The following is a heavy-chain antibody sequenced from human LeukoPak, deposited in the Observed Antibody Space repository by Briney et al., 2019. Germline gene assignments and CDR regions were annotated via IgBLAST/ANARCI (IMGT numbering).Heavy chain of an antibody. CDR2: IYTSGST. CDR3: ARAEVRQQLPDY. Sequence: SETLSLTCTVSSSSISSWYWSWIRQPAGKGLEWIGRIYTSGSTNYNPSLKSRVTMPVDTSKNQFSLQLNSVTPEDTAVYYCARAEVRQQLPDYWGQGTLVTVSS. D-gene: IGHD6-13*01. J-gene: IGHJ4*02. V-gene: IGHV4-4*07. CDR1: SSSISSWY.